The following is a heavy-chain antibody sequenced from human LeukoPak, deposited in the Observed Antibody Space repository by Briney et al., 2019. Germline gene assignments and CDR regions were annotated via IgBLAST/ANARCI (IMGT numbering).Heavy chain of an antibody. Sequence: GGSLRLSCAASGFTFSSYWMSWVRQAPGKGLEWVANIKQDGSEKYYVDSVKGRFTISRDNAKNSLYLQMNSLRAEDTAVYYCARDKVNYDFWSGYFETVYYYMDVWGKGTTVTVSS. D-gene: IGHD3-3*01. CDR3: ARDKVNYDFWSGYFETVYYYMDV. V-gene: IGHV3-7*01. J-gene: IGHJ6*03. CDR2: IKQDGSEK. CDR1: GFTFSSYW.